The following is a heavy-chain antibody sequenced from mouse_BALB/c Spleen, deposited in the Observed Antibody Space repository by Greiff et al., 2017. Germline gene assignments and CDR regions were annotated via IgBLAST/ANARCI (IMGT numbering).Heavy chain of an antibody. D-gene: IGHD2-10*02. CDR1: GYTFTSYY. CDR2: INPSNGGT. CDR3: TRSAYGNYAWAY. V-gene: IGHV1S81*02. J-gene: IGHJ3*01. Sequence: VQLQQSGAELVKPGASVKLSCKASGYTFTSYYMYWVKQRPGQGLEWIGEINPSNGGTNFNEKFKSKATLTVDKSSSTAYMQLSSLTSEDSAVYYCTRSAYGNYAWAYWGQGTLVTVSA.